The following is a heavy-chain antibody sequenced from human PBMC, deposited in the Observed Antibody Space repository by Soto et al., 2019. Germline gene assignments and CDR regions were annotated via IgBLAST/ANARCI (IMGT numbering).Heavy chain of an antibody. D-gene: IGHD6-13*01. Sequence: EVQLVESGGGLVQPGGSLRLSCAASGFTFSSYWMSWVRQAPGKGLEWVANIKQDGSEKYYVDSVKGRFTISRDNAKNSLYLQMNSLRAEDTAVYYCVRVLAGIAAAAEWFDPWGQGTLVTVSS. V-gene: IGHV3-7*01. CDR1: GFTFSSYW. CDR3: VRVLAGIAAAAEWFDP. J-gene: IGHJ5*02. CDR2: IKQDGSEK.